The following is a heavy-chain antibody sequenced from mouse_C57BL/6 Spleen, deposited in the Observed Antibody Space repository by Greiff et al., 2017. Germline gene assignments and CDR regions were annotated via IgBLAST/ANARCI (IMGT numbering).Heavy chain of an antibody. V-gene: IGHV1-5*01. CDR1: GYTFTSYW. CDR3: TREEITTVVATRYFDY. CDR2: IYPGNSDT. Sequence: EVQLQESGTVLARPGASVKMSCKTSGYTFTSYWMHWVKQRPGQGLAWIGAIYPGNSDTSYNQKFKGKAKLTAVTSSSTAYMELSSLTNEDSAVYYCTREEITTVVATRYFDYGGQGTTLTVSS. D-gene: IGHD1-1*01. J-gene: IGHJ2*01.